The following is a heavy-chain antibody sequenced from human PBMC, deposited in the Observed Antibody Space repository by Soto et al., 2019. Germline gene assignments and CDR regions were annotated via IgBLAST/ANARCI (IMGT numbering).Heavy chain of an antibody. CDR3: ARGWVEVLSRQPPSDF. CDR2: INSDGSAT. V-gene: IGHV3-74*01. D-gene: IGHD3-16*02. Sequence: EVHLVESGGGLVQPGGSLRLSCAASGFTFNTHWMHWVRQAPGKGLVWVSRINSDGSATSHAESVKGRFTIARDNAKNTLYLHLNSLRPEDSAVYYCARGWVEVLSRQPPSDFWGQGTLVTVSS. CDR1: GFTFNTHW. J-gene: IGHJ4*02.